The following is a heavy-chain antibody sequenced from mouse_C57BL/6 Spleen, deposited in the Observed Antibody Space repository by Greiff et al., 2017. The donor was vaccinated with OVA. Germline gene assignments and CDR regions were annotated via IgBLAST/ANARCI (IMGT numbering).Heavy chain of an antibody. CDR1: GYTFTSYT. V-gene: IGHV1-4*01. Sequence: QVQLKQSGAELARPGASVKMSCKASGYTFTSYTMHWVKQRPGQGLEWIGYINPSSGYTKYNQKFKDKATLTADKSSSTAYMQLSSLTSEDSAVYYCARSLRDYAMDYWGQGTSVTVSS. J-gene: IGHJ4*01. CDR3: ARSLRDYAMDY. CDR2: INPSSGYT.